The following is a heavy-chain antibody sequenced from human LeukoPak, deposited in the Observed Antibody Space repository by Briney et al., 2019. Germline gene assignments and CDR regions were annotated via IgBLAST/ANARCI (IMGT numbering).Heavy chain of an antibody. CDR2: ISGSGGST. J-gene: IGHJ4*02. D-gene: IGHD2-2*01. CDR3: AKDFEVVVVPAAIRPLTFDY. CDR1: GFTFSSYA. V-gene: IGHV3-23*01. Sequence: GGSLRLSCAASGFTFSSYAMSWVRQAPGKGLEWVSAISGSGGSTYYADSVKGRFTISRDNSKNTLYLQMNSLRAEDTAVYYCAKDFEVVVVPAAIRPLTFDYWGQGTLVTVSS.